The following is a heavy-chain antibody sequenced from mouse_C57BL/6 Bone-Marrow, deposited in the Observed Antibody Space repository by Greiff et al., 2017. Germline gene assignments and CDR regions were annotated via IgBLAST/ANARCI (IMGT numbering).Heavy chain of an antibody. Sequence: VQLQQSGAELVRPGASVKLSCTASGFNIQDDYMHWVKQRPEQGLEWIGWIDPENGDTEYASKFQGKATITADTSSNTAYLQLSSLTSEDTAVYYCTTPFYYGSSFYWYFDVWGTGTTVTVSA. CDR1: GFNIQDDY. CDR2: IDPENGDT. CDR3: TTPFYYGSSFYWYFDV. J-gene: IGHJ1*03. V-gene: IGHV14-4*01. D-gene: IGHD1-1*01.